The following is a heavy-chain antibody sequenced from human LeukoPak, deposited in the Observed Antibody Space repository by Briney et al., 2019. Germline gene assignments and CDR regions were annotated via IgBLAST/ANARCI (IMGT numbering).Heavy chain of an antibody. Sequence: AAVRVSCKASGYLFINYGITWLRQAPGQGLECMGWISPYSGNTDYAQKLQGRVTLTTDRSTTTAYMELRSLGFDDTAVYYCARTSGVSVAGSPYYFDFWGQGTLITVSS. D-gene: IGHD6-13*01. CDR2: ISPYSGNT. V-gene: IGHV1-18*01. J-gene: IGHJ4*02. CDR3: ARTSGVSVAGSPYYFDF. CDR1: GYLFINYG.